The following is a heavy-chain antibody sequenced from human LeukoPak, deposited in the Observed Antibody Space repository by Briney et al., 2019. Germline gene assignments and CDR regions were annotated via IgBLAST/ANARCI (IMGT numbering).Heavy chain of an antibody. Sequence: SETLSLTCTVSGGSISSYYWSWIRQPPGKRLEWIGYIYYSGSTNYNPSLKSRVTISVDTSKNQFSLKLSSVTAADTAVYYCARAQSQLPTRYYYYYYMDVWGKGTTVTISS. V-gene: IGHV4-59*01. CDR3: ARAQSQLPTRYYYYYYMDV. CDR2: IYYSGST. D-gene: IGHD2-2*01. CDR1: GGSISSYY. J-gene: IGHJ6*03.